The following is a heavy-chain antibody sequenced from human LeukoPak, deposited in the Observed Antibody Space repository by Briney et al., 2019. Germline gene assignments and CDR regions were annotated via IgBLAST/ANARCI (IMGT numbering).Heavy chain of an antibody. CDR3: AKVPNSSGYPRLYDFDI. Sequence: GGSLRLSCAASGFTFSSYSMNWVRQAPGKGLEWVSSSSSSSSYIYYADSVKGRFTISRDNAKNSLYLQMNSLRAEDTAVYYCAKVPNSSGYPRLYDFDIWGQGTMVTVSS. J-gene: IGHJ3*02. D-gene: IGHD3-22*01. V-gene: IGHV3-21*01. CDR2: SSSSSSYI. CDR1: GFTFSSYS.